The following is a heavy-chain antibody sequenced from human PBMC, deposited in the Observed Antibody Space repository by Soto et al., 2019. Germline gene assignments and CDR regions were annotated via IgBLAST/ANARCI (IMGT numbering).Heavy chain of an antibody. V-gene: IGHV4-39*01. CDR1: GGSISSSSYY. CDR3: ARLAPYGDYGH. Sequence: QLQLQESGPGLVKPSETLSLTCTVSGGSISSSSYYWGWIRQPPGKGLEWIGSIYYSGSTYYNPSLKSRVTISGEAYKNLFCLKLRYVAAADSAGYYCARLAPYGDYGHWGQGTLVTVSS. J-gene: IGHJ4*02. CDR2: IYYSGST. D-gene: IGHD4-17*01.